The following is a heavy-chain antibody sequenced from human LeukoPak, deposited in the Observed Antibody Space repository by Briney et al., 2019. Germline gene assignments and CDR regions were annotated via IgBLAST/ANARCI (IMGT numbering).Heavy chain of an antibody. CDR1: GYTFTGYY. D-gene: IGHD6-13*01. Sequence: ASVKVCCKASGYTFTGYYMHWVRQAPGQGLEWMGWINPNSGGTNYAQKFQGWVTMARDTSISTAYMELSRLRSDDTAVYYCARVVTRSSSWSPLDYWGQGTLVTVSS. V-gene: IGHV1-2*04. J-gene: IGHJ4*02. CDR2: INPNSGGT. CDR3: ARVVTRSSSWSPLDY.